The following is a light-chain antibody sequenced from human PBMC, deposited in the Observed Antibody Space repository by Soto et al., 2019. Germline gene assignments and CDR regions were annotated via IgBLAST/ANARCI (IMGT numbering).Light chain of an antibody. V-gene: IGKV3-11*01. J-gene: IGKJ5*01. CDR3: QQYGGSPIT. Sequence: EIVLTQSPATLSLSPGERATLSCRASQSVSSYLAWYQQKPGQAPRLLIYDASNRASGVPVRFSGSGSGTDFTLTITRLEPEDFALYYCQQYGGSPITFGLGTRLEIK. CDR1: QSVSSY. CDR2: DAS.